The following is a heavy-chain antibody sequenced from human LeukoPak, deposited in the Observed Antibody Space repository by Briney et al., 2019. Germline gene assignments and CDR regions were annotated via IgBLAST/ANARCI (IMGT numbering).Heavy chain of an antibody. J-gene: IGHJ6*03. V-gene: IGHV4-4*02. D-gene: IGHD3-22*01. CDR2: IYHSGST. CDR3: ARLSDHDVDRSHYMDV. Sequence: SETLSLTCAVSVDSISSSHWWSWVRQPPGKGLEWIGEIYHSGSTNYNPSLKSRVTISVDKSRNQFSLRLTSVLAADTADYFCARLSDHDVDRSHYMDVWGKGTTVTVSS. CDR1: VDSISSSHW.